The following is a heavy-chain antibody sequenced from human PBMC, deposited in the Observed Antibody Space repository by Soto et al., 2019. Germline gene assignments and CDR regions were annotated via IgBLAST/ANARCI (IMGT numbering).Heavy chain of an antibody. Sequence: QVQLVESGGGVVQPGMSLRLSCAASEFTFSSYAMHWVRQAPGKGLEWVAVISYDGSNKYYADSVKGRFTIARDNSKNTMSLQMDSLKSEDTAVYYWARPLWRDDYDWGYFDLWGRGTLVTVSS. J-gene: IGHJ2*01. CDR1: EFTFSSYA. CDR3: ARPLWRDDYDWGYFDL. D-gene: IGHD3-16*01. V-gene: IGHV3-30-3*01. CDR2: ISYDGSNK.